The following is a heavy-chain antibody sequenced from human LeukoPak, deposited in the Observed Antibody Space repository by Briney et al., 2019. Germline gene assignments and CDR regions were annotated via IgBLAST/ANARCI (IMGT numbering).Heavy chain of an antibody. CDR1: GGTFSSYA. V-gene: IGHV1-69*05. Sequence: SVKVSCKASGGTFSSYAISWVRQAPGQGLEWMGGIIPIFGTANYAQKLQGRVTMTRDTSTSTVYMDLSSLRSEDTAVYYCARATYSYGVDYYYYYGMDVWGHGTTVTVSS. CDR3: ARATYSYGVDYYYYYGMDV. CDR2: IIPIFGTA. J-gene: IGHJ6*02. D-gene: IGHD5-18*01.